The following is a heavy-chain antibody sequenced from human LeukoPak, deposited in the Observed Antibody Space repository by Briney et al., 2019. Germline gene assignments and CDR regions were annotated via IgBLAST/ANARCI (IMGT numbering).Heavy chain of an antibody. CDR2: MNPNSGNT. V-gene: IGHV1-8*01. D-gene: IGHD6-13*01. Sequence: ASVKVSCKASGYTFTSYDINWVRQATGQGLEWMGWMNPNSGNTGYAQKFQGRVTMTRSTSISTAYMELSSLRSEDTAVYYCARPSPGGIRYYGMDVWGQGTTVTVSS. CDR1: GYTFTSYD. CDR3: ARPSPGGIRYYGMDV. J-gene: IGHJ6*02.